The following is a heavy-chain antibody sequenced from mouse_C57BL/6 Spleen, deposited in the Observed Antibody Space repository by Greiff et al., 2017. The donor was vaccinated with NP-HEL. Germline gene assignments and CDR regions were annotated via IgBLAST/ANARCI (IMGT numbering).Heavy chain of an antibody. CDR1: GYTFTSYW. Sequence: QVQLQQSGAELVMPGASVKLSCKASGYTFTSYWMHWVKQRPGQGLEWIGEIDPSDSYTNYNQKFKGKSTLTVDKSSSTAYMQLSSLTSEDSAVYYCARRLIYYYGSSYGDAMDYWGQGTSVTVSS. CDR2: IDPSDSYT. D-gene: IGHD1-1*01. CDR3: ARRLIYYYGSSYGDAMDY. V-gene: IGHV1-69*01. J-gene: IGHJ4*01.